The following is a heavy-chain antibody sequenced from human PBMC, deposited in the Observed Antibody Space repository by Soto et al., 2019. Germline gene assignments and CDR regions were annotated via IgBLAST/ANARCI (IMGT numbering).Heavy chain of an antibody. V-gene: IGHV4-30-4*01. J-gene: IGHJ4*02. Sequence: SETRSLTWNVSGASISSDDYYWTWIGQPRGKGREWIGYIYHTGRTSYNPALRSRLTISIDRSKNQFSLTLSSVSAADTALYYCARDQSSPPDFFDYWGQGTLVTVSS. D-gene: IGHD6-13*01. CDR2: IYHTGRT. CDR1: GASISSDDYY. CDR3: ARDQSSPPDFFDY.